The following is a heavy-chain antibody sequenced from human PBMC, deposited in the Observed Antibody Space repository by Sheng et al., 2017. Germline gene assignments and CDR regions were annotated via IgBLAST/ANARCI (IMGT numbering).Heavy chain of an antibody. V-gene: IGHV3-30*04. CDR1: GFSFSNYA. Sequence: VQLVESGGGVVQPGRSLRLSCAVSGFSFSNYAMHWIRQAPGKGPEWVAIIFHDGTKKYYSDSVKGRFSISRDNSKNTLYLQMNSLTTDDTAIYYCARDRGFNGDGNSYPYNWFDPWGQGTLVTVSS. D-gene: IGHD3-10*01. J-gene: IGHJ5*02. CDR2: IFHDGTKK. CDR3: ARDRGFNGDGNSYPYNWFDP.